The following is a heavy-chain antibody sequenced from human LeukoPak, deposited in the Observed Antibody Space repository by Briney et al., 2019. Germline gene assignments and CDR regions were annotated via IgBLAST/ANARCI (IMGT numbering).Heavy chain of an antibody. Sequence: GGSLRLSCAASGFTFSSYSMNWVRQAPGKGLEWVSSISSSGSHMYYADSVKGRFTISRDNAKNSLYLQMNSLSAEDTAVYYCARLTFGGVIGFDYWGQGTLVTVSS. CDR2: ISSSGSHM. D-gene: IGHD3-16*02. CDR1: GFTFSSYS. CDR3: ARLTFGGVIGFDY. J-gene: IGHJ4*02. V-gene: IGHV3-21*01.